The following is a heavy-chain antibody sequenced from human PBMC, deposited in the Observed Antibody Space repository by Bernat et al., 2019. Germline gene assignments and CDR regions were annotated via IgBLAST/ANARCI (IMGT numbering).Heavy chain of an antibody. CDR2: IYYSGST. J-gene: IGHJ6*03. CDR3: ARDLRRGLKVQGEEYDYYYYMDV. CDR1: GGSISSYY. V-gene: IGHV4-59*01. Sequence: QVQLQESGPGLVKPSETLSLTCTVSGGSISSYYWSWIRQPPGKGLEWIGYIYYSGSTNYNPSLKSRVTISVDTSKNQFSLKLSSVTAADTAVYYCARDLRRGLKVQGEEYDYYYYMDVWGKGTTVTVSS. D-gene: IGHD3-10*01.